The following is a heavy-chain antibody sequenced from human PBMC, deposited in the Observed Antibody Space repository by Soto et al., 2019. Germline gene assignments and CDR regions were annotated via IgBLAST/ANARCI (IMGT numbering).Heavy chain of an antibody. V-gene: IGHV4-59*08. D-gene: IGHD3-3*01. CDR1: GGSISSYY. J-gene: IGHJ5*02. Sequence: SETLSLTCTVAGGSISSYYWSWIRQPPGKGLEWIGYIYYSGSTNYNPSLKSRVTISVDTSKNQFSLKMSSGTAADTAVYYCARHPYSDFWIGYKNTGFAPRGKGALVPVSP. CDR3: ARHPYSDFWIGYKNTGFAP. CDR2: IYYSGST.